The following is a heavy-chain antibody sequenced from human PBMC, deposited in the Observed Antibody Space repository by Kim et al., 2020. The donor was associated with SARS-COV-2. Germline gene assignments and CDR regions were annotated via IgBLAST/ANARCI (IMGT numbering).Heavy chain of an antibody. J-gene: IGHJ4*02. Sequence: YNPSLKSRVTISVDTSKNQFSLKLSSVTAADTAVYYCARTAMVRGVAPGYWGQGTLVTVSS. CDR3: ARTAMVRGVAPGY. V-gene: IGHV4-59*01. D-gene: IGHD3-10*01.